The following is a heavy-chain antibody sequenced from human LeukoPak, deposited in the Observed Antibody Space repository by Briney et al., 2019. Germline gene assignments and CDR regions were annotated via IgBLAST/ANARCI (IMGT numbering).Heavy chain of an antibody. Sequence: PGGSLRLSCEASGFIFSNYEMNWVRQAPGKGLEWLSYISSSGSTIYYADSAKGRFTISRDNAKNSVYLQMNSLRAEDTAVYYCARETDSTLFDYWGQGTLVTVSS. CDR2: ISSSGSTI. CDR1: GFIFSNYE. D-gene: IGHD2/OR15-2a*01. J-gene: IGHJ4*02. CDR3: ARETDSTLFDY. V-gene: IGHV3-48*03.